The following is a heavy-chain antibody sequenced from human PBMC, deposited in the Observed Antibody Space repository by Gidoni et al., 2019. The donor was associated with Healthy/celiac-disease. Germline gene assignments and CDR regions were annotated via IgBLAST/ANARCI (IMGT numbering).Heavy chain of an antibody. CDR3: AHGSDYYGSGRPSFDY. Sequence: QITLKESGPTLVKPTQTLTLTCTFSGFSLSTSGVGVGWIRQPPGKALEWLALIYWDDDKRYSPSLKSRLTITKDTSKNQVVLTMTNMDPVDTATYYCAHGSDYYGSGRPSFDYWGQGTLVTVSS. J-gene: IGHJ4*02. CDR1: GFSLSTSGVG. V-gene: IGHV2-5*02. CDR2: IYWDDDK. D-gene: IGHD3-10*01.